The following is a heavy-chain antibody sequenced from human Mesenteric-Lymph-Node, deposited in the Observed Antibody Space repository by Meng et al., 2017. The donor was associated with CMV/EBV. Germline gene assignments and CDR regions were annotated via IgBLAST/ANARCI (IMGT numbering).Heavy chain of an antibody. CDR3: ARTAYSSSPSTYFDY. J-gene: IGHJ4*02. D-gene: IGHD6-13*01. Sequence: VYGGSFSGYDWSWIRQPPGKGLEWIGEINHSGSTNYNPSLKSRVTISVDTSKNQFSLKLSSVTAADTAVYYCARTAYSSSPSTYFDYWGQGTLVTVSS. CDR1: GGSFSGYD. CDR2: INHSGST. V-gene: IGHV4-34*01.